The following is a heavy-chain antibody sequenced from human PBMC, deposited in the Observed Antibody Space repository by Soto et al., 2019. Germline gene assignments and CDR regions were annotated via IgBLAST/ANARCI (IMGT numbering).Heavy chain of an antibody. CDR2: MNPNSGNT. J-gene: IGHJ4*02. D-gene: IGHD3-10*01. CDR1: GYTFTSYD. CDR3: VITHLRCGEHPY. V-gene: IGHV1-8*01. Sequence: QVQLVQSGAEVKKPGASVKVSCKASGYTFTSYDINWVRQATGQGLEWMGWMNPNSGNTGYAQKFQGRVTMTRNTSISTAYMELRSLRSEATAVYYYVITHLRCGEHPYWGQGTLVTVSS.